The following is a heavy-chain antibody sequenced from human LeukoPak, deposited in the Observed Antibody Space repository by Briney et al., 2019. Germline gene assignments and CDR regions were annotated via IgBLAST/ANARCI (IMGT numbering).Heavy chain of an antibody. CDR3: AKDVPGSWAPDY. J-gene: IGHJ4*02. Sequence: HPGRSLRLSCAASGFTFSSYGMHWVRQVPGKGLEWVASISQDGSSKYYADSVKGRFTISRDNSKNTLYLQMISLRGEDTAVYYCAKDVPGSWAPDYWGQGTLVAVSS. CDR1: GFTFSSYG. D-gene: IGHD1-14*01. CDR2: ISQDGSSK. V-gene: IGHV3-30*18.